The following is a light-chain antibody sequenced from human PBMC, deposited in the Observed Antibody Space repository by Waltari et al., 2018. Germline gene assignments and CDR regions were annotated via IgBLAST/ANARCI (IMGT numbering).Light chain of an antibody. V-gene: IGKV3-15*01. CDR3: QHYNNRPPYS. J-gene: IGKJ2*03. Sequence: EIELTQSPATLSASPGESVTLSCRASQGISNNLVWYQHKPGQSPRLLIYGASARATGVTERFSGSGYRTEFTLTISSLQSEDFAVYYCQHYNNRPPYSFGQGTKLDIK. CDR1: QGISNN. CDR2: GAS.